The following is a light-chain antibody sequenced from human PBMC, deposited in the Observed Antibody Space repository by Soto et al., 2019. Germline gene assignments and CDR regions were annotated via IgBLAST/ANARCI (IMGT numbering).Light chain of an antibody. J-gene: IGLJ1*01. CDR3: SSYAGSNNYV. Sequence: QSVLTQPPSASGSPGQSVTISCTGTSSDVGAYNYVSWYQFHAGKAPKLIVYEVSKRPSDVPDRFSASKSGNTASLTVSGLQTGDEADYYCSSYAGSNNYVFGIGTKVTVL. V-gene: IGLV2-8*01. CDR2: EVS. CDR1: SSDVGAYNY.